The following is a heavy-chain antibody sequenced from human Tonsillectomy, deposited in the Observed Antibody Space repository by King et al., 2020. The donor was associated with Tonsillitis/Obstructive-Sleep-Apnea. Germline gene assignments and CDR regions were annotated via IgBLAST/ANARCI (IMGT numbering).Heavy chain of an antibody. CDR3: ARVGAYYCSSAYYVN. J-gene: IGHJ4*02. V-gene: IGHV1-2*02. Sequence: VQLVESGAEVKKPGASVKVSCEASGYTFTAYYMHWVRQAPGQGLEWMGWINPNSGGTNYAQKFQGRVTLTRDTSISTAYMELSRLRSDDTAVYYCARVGAYYCSSAYYVNWGQGTLVTVSS. D-gene: IGHD3-22*01. CDR1: GYTFTAYY. CDR2: INPNSGGT.